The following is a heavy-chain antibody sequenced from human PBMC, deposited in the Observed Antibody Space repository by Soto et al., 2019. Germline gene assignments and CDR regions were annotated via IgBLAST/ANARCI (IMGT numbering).Heavy chain of an antibody. CDR1: GFTFSTYG. CDR2: ISYDGINK. D-gene: IGHD5-12*01. CDR3: AKDQGGYLSVFDF. Sequence: GGSLRLSCAASGFTFSTYGMHWVRQAPGKGLEWVAVISYDGINKYYADSVKGRFTISRDSSKNTLYLQMNSLRAEDTAFYYCAKDQGGYLSVFDFWGQGTLVTVSS. V-gene: IGHV3-30*18. J-gene: IGHJ4*02.